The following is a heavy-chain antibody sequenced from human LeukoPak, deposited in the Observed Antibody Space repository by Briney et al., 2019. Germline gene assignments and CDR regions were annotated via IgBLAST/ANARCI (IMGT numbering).Heavy chain of an antibody. D-gene: IGHD2-15*01. CDR3: AREKVEGANWFDP. J-gene: IGHJ5*02. V-gene: IGHV1-2*02. CDR2: INSNSGGT. Sequence: ASVKVSCKASGYTCTGYYMHWVRQAPGQGLEWMGWINSNSGGTNYAQKFQGRVTMTRDTSISTVYMELSRLRSDDTAVYYCAREKVEGANWFDPWGQGTLVTVFS. CDR1: GYTCTGYY.